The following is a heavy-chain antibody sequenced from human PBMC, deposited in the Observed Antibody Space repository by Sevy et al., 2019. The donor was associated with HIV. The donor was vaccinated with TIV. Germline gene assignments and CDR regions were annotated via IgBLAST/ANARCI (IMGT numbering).Heavy chain of an antibody. V-gene: IGHV3-21*01. CDR2: ISSSSSYI. CDR1: GFTFSSYS. J-gene: IGHJ4*02. D-gene: IGHD4-17*01. Sequence: GGSLRLSCAASGFTFSSYSMNWVRQAPGKGLEWVSSISSSSSYIYYADSVKGRFTISRDNAKNSLYLQMNSLRAEDTAVYYCARDNDYGDYDGSNSGGYWGQGTLVTVSS. CDR3: ARDNDYGDYDGSNSGGY.